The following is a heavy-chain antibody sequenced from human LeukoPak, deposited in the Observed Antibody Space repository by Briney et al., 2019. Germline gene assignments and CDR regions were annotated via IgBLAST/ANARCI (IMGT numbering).Heavy chain of an antibody. CDR2: IYYSGST. CDR3: ARDRTTDFDY. D-gene: IGHD1-1*01. J-gene: IGHJ4*02. CDR1: GGSISSSSYY. V-gene: IGHV4-39*07. Sequence: KTSETLSLTCTVSGGSISSSSYYWGWIRQPPGKGLEWIGSIYYSGSTYYNPSLKSRVTISVDTSKNQFSLKLSSVTAADTAVYYCARDRTTDFDYWGQGTLVTVSS.